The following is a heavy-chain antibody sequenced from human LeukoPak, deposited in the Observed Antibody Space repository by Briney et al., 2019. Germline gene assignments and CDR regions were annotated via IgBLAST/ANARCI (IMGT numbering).Heavy chain of an antibody. CDR2: INTNTGNP. D-gene: IGHD2-15*01. CDR1: GCTFTSYA. J-gene: IGHJ4*02. CDR3: ARDVPRAAGVLADY. Sequence: ASVKVSCKASGCTFTSYAMNWVRQAPGQGLEWMGWINTNTGNPTYAQGFTGRFVFSLDTSVSTAYLQISSLKAEDTAVYYCARDVPRAAGVLADYWGQGTLVTVSS. V-gene: IGHV7-4-1*02.